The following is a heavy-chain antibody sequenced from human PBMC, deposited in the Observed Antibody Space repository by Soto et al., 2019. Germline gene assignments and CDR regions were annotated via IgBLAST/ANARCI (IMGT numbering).Heavy chain of an antibody. CDR2: ISSTTNYI. J-gene: IGHJ4*02. CDR3: ARESEDLTSKFDY. V-gene: IGHV3-21*06. Sequence: LRLSCAASGFTFTRYSMNWVRQAPGKGLEWVSSISSTTNYIYYGDSMKGRFTISRDNAKNSLYLEMNSLRAEDTAVYYCARESEDLTSKFDYWGQGTLVTVSS. CDR1: GFTFTRYS.